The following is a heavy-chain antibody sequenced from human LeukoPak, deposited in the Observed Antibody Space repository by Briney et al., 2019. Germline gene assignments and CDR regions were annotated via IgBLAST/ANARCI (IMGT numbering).Heavy chain of an antibody. Sequence: GASVTVSCKASGYTFTGYYMHWVRQAPGQGLEWMGWINPNSGGTNYAQKFQGRVTMTRDTSISTAYMELSRLRSDDTAMYYCARGVVPAANDYYYYMDVWGKGTTVTVSS. J-gene: IGHJ6*03. CDR3: ARGVVPAANDYYYYMDV. CDR1: GYTFTGYY. CDR2: INPNSGGT. D-gene: IGHD2-2*01. V-gene: IGHV1-2*02.